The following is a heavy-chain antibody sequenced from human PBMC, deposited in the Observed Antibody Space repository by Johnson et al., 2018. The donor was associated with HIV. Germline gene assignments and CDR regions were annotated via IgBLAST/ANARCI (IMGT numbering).Heavy chain of an antibody. CDR2: ISYDGSNK. V-gene: IGHV3-30*04. D-gene: IGHD3-22*01. J-gene: IGHJ3*02. Sequence: QMQLVESGGGVVQPGRSLRLSCAASEFTFSSYAMHWVRQAPGKGLEWVAVISYDGSNKYYADSVKGRFTISRDNSKNTLYLQMNILRPEDTAVYYCARGYYYDSSGNDDAFDIWGQGTMVTVSS. CDR1: EFTFSSYA. CDR3: ARGYYYDSSGNDDAFDI.